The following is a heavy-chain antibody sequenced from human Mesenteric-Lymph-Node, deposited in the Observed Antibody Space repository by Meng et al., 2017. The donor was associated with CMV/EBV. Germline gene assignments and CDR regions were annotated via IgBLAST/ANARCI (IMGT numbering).Heavy chain of an antibody. V-gene: IGHV3-30*14. CDR1: GFTFSSYA. J-gene: IGHJ3*02. D-gene: IGHD2/OR15-2a*01. Sequence: GGSLRLSCAASGFTFSSYAMHWVRQAAGKGLEWVAVISYDGSNKYYADSVKGRFTISRDNSKNTLYLQMNSLRAEDTAVYYCARDTFWGAFDIWGQGTMVTVSS. CDR3: ARDTFWGAFDI. CDR2: ISYDGSNK.